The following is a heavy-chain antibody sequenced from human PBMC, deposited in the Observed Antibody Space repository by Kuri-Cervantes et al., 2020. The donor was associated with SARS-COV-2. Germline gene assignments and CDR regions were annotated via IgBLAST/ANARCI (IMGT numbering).Heavy chain of an antibody. CDR2: ITVYNNYT. CDR3: ARVGHSGRSSGGNWFDP. D-gene: IGHD1-26*01. J-gene: IGHJ5*02. CDR1: GYTFTSYG. V-gene: IGHV1-18*01. Sequence: ASVKVSCKASGYTFTSYGISWVRLAPGQGLEWMGWITVYNNYTSYSQNLQGRITLSTDTSTSTAFMELRSLRSDDTAVYYCARVGHSGRSSGGNWFDPWGQGTLVTVSS.